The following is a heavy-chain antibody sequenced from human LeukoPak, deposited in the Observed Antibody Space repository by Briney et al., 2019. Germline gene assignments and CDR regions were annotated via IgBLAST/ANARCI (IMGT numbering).Heavy chain of an antibody. D-gene: IGHD3-22*01. CDR3: ARFEKFYDSSVHYLDY. CDR1: GGSISNYF. Sequence: SETLSLTCTVSGGSISNYFWTWIRQPPGKGLDWIGYTHSRGNTNYNPSLKSRVTMSVDTSKNQFSLKLTSVTAADTAIYYCARFEKFYDSSVHYLDYWGQGTLVTVSS. CDR2: THSRGNT. V-gene: IGHV4-59*01. J-gene: IGHJ4*02.